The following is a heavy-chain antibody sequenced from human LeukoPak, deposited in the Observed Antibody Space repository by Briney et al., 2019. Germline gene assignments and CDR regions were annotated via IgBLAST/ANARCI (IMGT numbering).Heavy chain of an antibody. CDR1: GFTFRTCA. V-gene: IGHV3-23*01. CDR2: MSASGDET. J-gene: IGHJ4*02. D-gene: IGHD1-1*01. Sequence: GGSLRLSCATSGFTFRTCAMTWVRQAPGKGLEWVSAMSASGDETKYADSVKGRFTISRDNSKNTLFLQMNRLRGDDTALYYCARDYKADYWGQGTPVTVSS. CDR3: ARDYKADY.